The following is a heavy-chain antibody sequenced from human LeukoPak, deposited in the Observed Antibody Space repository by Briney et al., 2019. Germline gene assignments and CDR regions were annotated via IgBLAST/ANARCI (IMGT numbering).Heavy chain of an antibody. CDR2: VDEDGSAK. Sequence: GGSLRLSCSASGFSFSSYEMNWVRQAPGKGLEWVANVDEDGSAKYYLGSVKGRFTISRDNAENSLSLQMNSLRAEDTAIYYCARAPHYNILTGDRLFDYWGQGTLVTVSS. V-gene: IGHV3-7*03. J-gene: IGHJ4*02. CDR1: GFSFSSYE. D-gene: IGHD3-9*01. CDR3: ARAPHYNILTGDRLFDY.